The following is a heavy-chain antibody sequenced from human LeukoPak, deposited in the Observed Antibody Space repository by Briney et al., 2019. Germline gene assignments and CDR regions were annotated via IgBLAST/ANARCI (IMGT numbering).Heavy chain of an antibody. D-gene: IGHD4-23*01. CDR2: INHSGST. Sequence: SETLSLTCAVYGGSFSGYYWSWIRQPPGKGLEWIGEINHSGSTNYNPSLKSRVTISVDTSKNQFSLKLSSVTAADTAGYYCARAPAYGGKDYWGQGTLVTVSS. J-gene: IGHJ4*02. CDR3: ARAPAYGGKDY. V-gene: IGHV4-34*01. CDR1: GGSFSGYY.